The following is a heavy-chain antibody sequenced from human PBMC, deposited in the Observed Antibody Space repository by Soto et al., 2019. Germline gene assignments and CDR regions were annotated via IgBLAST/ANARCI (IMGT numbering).Heavy chain of an antibody. CDR2: INSDGSST. Sequence: GSLRLSCAASGFTFSSYWMHWVRQAPGKGLVWVSRINSDGSSTSYADSVKGRFTISRDNAKNTLYLQMNSLRAEDTAVYYCARGDIVVVPAAILPGGYYYYGMDVWGQGTTVTVSS. J-gene: IGHJ6*02. CDR1: GFTFSSYW. D-gene: IGHD2-2*01. CDR3: ARGDIVVVPAAILPGGYYYYGMDV. V-gene: IGHV3-74*01.